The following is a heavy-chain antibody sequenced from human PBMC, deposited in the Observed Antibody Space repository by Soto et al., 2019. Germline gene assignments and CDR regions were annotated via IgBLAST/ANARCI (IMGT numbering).Heavy chain of an antibody. CDR3: ATACRDGYNCLDY. D-gene: IGHD5-12*01. V-gene: IGHV1-2*04. CDR1: GYTFTGYY. J-gene: IGHJ4*02. Sequence: ASVKVSCKASGYTFTGYYIHWVRQAPGQGLEWMGWINPNSGGTNYAQKFQGWVTMTRDTPISTAYMELSRLTSHDTAVYYCATACRDGYNCLDYWGQGTLVTVSS. CDR2: INPNSGGT.